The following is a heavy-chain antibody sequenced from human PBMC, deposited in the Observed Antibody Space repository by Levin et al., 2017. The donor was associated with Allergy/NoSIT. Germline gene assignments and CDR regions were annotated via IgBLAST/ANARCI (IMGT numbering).Heavy chain of an antibody. V-gene: IGHV3-7*01. D-gene: IGHD3-10*01. CDR3: ARDRILSS. J-gene: IGHJ5*02. CDR1: GFTFSSHW. Sequence: QPGGSLRLSCAASGFTFSSHWMTWVRQAPGKGLEWVANIKQDGTEKYYVDSVKGRFTISRDNAKNSLYLQMSSLRAEDTAVYYCARDRILSSWGQGTLVTVSS. CDR2: IKQDGTEK.